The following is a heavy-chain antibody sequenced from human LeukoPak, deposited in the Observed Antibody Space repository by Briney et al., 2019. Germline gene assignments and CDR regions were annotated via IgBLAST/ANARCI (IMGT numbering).Heavy chain of an antibody. J-gene: IGHJ4*02. Sequence: PGGSLRFSCAASGFTFSNAWMSWVRQAPGKGLEWVGRIKSKTDGGTTDYAAPVKGRFTISRDDSKNTLYLQMNSLKTEDTAVYYCTTDLTVTTGDYWGQGTLVTVSS. CDR3: TTDLTVTTGDY. CDR2: IKSKTDGGTT. V-gene: IGHV3-15*01. CDR1: GFTFSNAW. D-gene: IGHD4-11*01.